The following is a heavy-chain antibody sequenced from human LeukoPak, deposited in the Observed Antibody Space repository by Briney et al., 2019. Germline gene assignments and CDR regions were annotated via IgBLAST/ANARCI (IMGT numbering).Heavy chain of an antibody. CDR2: IHTNDKT. CDR1: GFIVNGKY. V-gene: IGHV3-53*01. D-gene: IGHD6-13*01. CDR3: ATRIAAGGLFFFDY. Sequence: GGSLRLSCAASGFIVNGKYMSWVRQAPGRGLEWVSGIHTNDKTYYADSVKGRFTISRDNSKNTLFLQMNTLRAEDTAVYYCATRIAAGGLFFFDYWGQGTLVTVSS. J-gene: IGHJ4*02.